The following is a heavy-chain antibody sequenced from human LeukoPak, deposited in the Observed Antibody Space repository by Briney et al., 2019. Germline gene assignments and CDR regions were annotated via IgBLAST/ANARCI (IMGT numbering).Heavy chain of an antibody. CDR3: ARKGVGGELGGFDY. V-gene: IGHV3-30*04. CDR2: ISYDGSNK. Sequence: PGRSLRLSCAASGFTFSSYAMHWVRQAPGKGLEWVAVISYDGSNKYYADSVKGRFTISRDNSKSTLYLQMNSLRAEDTALYHCARKGVGGELGGFDYWGQGTLVTVSS. CDR1: GFTFSSYA. J-gene: IGHJ4*02. D-gene: IGHD3-16*01.